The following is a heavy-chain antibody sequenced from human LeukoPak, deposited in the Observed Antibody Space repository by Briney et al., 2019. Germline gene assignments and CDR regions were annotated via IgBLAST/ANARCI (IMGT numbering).Heavy chain of an antibody. CDR1: GGTFSSYA. D-gene: IGHD3-22*01. CDR2: IIPIFGTA. CDR3: ARKDSSGYYWH. V-gene: IGHV1-69*06. J-gene: IGHJ1*01. Sequence: SVKVSCKVSGGTFSSYAISWVRQAPGQGLEWMGGIIPIFGTANYAQKFQGRVTITADKSTSTAYMELSSLRSEDTAVYYCARKDSSGYYWHWGQGTLVTVSS.